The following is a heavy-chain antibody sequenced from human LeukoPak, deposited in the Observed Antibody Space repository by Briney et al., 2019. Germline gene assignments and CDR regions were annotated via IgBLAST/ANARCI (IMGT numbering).Heavy chain of an antibody. V-gene: IGHV3-23*01. D-gene: IGHD6-13*01. CDR3: AKNPSGVDIAATEP. Sequence: GGSLRLSCAASGFTFSSHGMNWVRQAPGKGLEWVSGIRGDGVTTYYADSVKGRFTISRDNSKNTLYLQMNSLRPEDTAVYYCAKNPSGVDIAATEPWGQGTLVTVPS. J-gene: IGHJ5*02. CDR1: GFTFSSHG. CDR2: IRGDGVTT.